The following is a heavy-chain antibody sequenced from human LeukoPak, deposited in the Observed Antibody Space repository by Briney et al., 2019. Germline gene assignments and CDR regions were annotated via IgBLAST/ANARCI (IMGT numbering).Heavy chain of an antibody. CDR3: ARTRNYYYDFDY. CDR1: GGSISSYY. V-gene: IGHV4-59*01. CDR2: IYYSGST. J-gene: IGHJ4*02. Sequence: SETLSLTCTVSGGSISSYYWSWIRQPPGKGLEWIGYIYYSGSTNYNPSLKSRATISVGTSKNQFSLKLSSVTAADTAVYYCARTRNYYYDFDYWGQGTLVTVSS. D-gene: IGHD3-22*01.